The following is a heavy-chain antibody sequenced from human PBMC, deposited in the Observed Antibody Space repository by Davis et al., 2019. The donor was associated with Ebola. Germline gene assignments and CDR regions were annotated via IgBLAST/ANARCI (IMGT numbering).Heavy chain of an antibody. CDR1: GFTFSSYG. V-gene: IGHV3-30*03. CDR3: ARNGLRYDY. J-gene: IGHJ4*02. Sequence: GESLKISCAASGFTFSSYGMHWVRQAPGKGLEWVAVISYDGSNKYYADSVKGRFTISRDNSKNTLYLQMNSLRAEDTAVYYCARNGLRYDYWGQGTLVTVSS. CDR2: ISYDGSNK. D-gene: IGHD4-17*01.